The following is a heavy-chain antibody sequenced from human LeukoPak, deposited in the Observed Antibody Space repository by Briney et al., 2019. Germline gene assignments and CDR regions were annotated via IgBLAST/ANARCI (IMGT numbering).Heavy chain of an antibody. D-gene: IGHD2/OR15-2a*01. J-gene: IGHJ4*02. V-gene: IGHV3-23*01. Sequence: TGRSLRLSCTASGFTFGDYAMSWVRQAPGKGLEWVSAISGSGGSTYYADSVKGRFTISRDKNTLYLQMNSLRADDTAVYYCARDEPSPDSTDLDYWGQGTLVTVSS. CDR3: ARDEPSPDSTDLDY. CDR1: GFTFGDYA. CDR2: ISGSGGST.